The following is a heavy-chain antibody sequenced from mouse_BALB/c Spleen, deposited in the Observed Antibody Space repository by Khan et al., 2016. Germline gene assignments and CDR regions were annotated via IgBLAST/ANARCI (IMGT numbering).Heavy chain of an antibody. V-gene: IGHV5-4*02. D-gene: IGHD2-4*01. J-gene: IGHJ3*01. Sequence: EVQLLESGGGLVKPGGSLTLSCAASGFTFSDYYMYWVRQTPEKRLEWVATISDGGSYTYYPDSVKGRFTISRDNAKNNLYLQMSSLKSEDTAMYYCAREGLRRGFAYWGQGTLVTVSA. CDR2: ISDGGSYT. CDR1: GFTFSDYY. CDR3: AREGLRRGFAY.